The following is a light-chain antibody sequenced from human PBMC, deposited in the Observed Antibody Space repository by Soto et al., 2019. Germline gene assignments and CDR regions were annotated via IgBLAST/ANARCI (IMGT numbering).Light chain of an antibody. CDR3: QKYDSVPFT. J-gene: IGKJ3*01. CDR2: GAS. V-gene: IGKV1-27*01. CDR1: QGISNY. Sequence: DIQMTQSPSSLSASVRDRVTITCRASQGISNYLAWYQQKPGKVPELLIYGASTLQSGVPSRFSGSGSGTDFTLTISSLQPEDVPTYYCQKYDSVPFTFGPGTKVDLK.